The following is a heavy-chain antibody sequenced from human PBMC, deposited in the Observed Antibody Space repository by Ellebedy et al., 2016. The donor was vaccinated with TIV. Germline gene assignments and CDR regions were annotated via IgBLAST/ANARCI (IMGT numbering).Heavy chain of an antibody. Sequence: PGGSLRLSCAASGFNISTYGFHWVRQAPGKGLEWVAVVSYDGINKYYADSVKGRFTISRDNSKNTLYLRMNSLTPEDTAIYYCARDPKGLTGTSPVYYYNGVDVWGPGTRVTVSS. J-gene: IGHJ6*02. CDR2: VSYDGINK. D-gene: IGHD1-7*01. V-gene: IGHV3-30-3*01. CDR1: GFNISTYG. CDR3: ARDPKGLTGTSPVYYYNGVDV.